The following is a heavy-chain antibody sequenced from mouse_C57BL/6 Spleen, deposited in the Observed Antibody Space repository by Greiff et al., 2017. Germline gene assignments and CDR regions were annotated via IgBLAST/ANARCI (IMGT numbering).Heavy chain of an antibody. Sequence: EVQGVESGGGLVQPGGSLSLSCAASGFTFTDYYMSWVRQPPGKALEWLGFIRNIANGYTTEYSASVKGRVTISRNNSQSILYLQMNALTAEDSASNYCAKCMDNWFYFDDWGQGTTLTVSS. D-gene: IGHD4-1*01. CDR3: AKCMDNWFYFDD. J-gene: IGHJ2*01. V-gene: IGHV7-3*01. CDR2: IRNIANGYTT. CDR1: GFTFTDYY.